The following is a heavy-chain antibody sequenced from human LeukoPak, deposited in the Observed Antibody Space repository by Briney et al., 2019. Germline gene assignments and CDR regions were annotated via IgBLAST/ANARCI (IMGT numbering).Heavy chain of an antibody. CDR2: IYCSGST. V-gene: IGHV4-39*01. D-gene: IGHD4-17*01. CDR1: GGSISSSSYY. Sequence: SETLSLTCTVSGGSISSSSYYWGWIRQPPGKGLEWIGSIYCSGSTYYNPSLKSRVTISVDTSKNRFSLKLSSVTAADTAVYYCARHVPATVTASPFDYWGQGTLVTVSS. J-gene: IGHJ4*02. CDR3: ARHVPATVTASPFDY.